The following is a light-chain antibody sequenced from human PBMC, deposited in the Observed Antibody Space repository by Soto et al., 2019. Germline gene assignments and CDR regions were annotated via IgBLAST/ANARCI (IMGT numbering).Light chain of an antibody. V-gene: IGKV3-15*01. CDR2: GGS. J-gene: IGKJ4*02. CDR1: QSVGSN. Sequence: EILMTQSPATLSVSPGERVNLSCRASQSVGSNLAWYQQKPGQAPRLLIRGGSTRATGVPARFSGSVSGTEFTLTISSLQSEDFAVYYCQQYSTSLTFGGGTTLEIK. CDR3: QQYSTSLT.